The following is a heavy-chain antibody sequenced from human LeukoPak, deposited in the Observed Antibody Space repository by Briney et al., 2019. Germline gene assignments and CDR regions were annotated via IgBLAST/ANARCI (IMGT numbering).Heavy chain of an antibody. V-gene: IGHV3-21*01. CDR2: ISSSSSYI. CDR3: ARDVGRYGSGSYSSDY. J-gene: IGHJ4*02. D-gene: IGHD3-10*01. Sequence: GGSLRLSCAASGFTFSSYSMNWVRQAPGEGLEWVSSISSSSSYIYYADSVKGRFTISRDNAKNSLYLQMNSLRAEDTAVYYCARDVGRYGSGSYSSDYWGQGTLVTVSS. CDR1: GFTFSSYS.